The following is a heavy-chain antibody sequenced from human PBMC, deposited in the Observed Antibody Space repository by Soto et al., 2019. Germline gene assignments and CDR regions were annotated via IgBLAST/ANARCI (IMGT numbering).Heavy chain of an antibody. CDR3: ARSPQYSSGWNGGFDY. CDR1: GDFLTTYY. V-gene: IGHV4-59*01. Sequence: QVQLQESGPGLMKPSETLSLTCDVSGDFLTTYYWNWIRQSPGKGLEWIGYIFYGGHTNYNPSRRGLATLSVDTSKNQFSLKLSSVTAADTAVYYCARSPQYSSGWNGGFDYWGQGTLVTVSS. D-gene: IGHD6-19*01. CDR2: IFYGGHT. J-gene: IGHJ4*02.